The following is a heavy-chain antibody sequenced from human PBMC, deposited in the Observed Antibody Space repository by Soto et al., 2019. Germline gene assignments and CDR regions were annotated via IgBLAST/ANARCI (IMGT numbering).Heavy chain of an antibody. CDR2: INAGNGNT. Sequence: ASVKVSCKASGYTFTSYAMHWVRQAPGQRLEWMGWINAGNGNTKYSQKFQGRVTITRDKSASTAYMELSSLRSEDTAVYYCARDLYDFWSGYQYYGMDVWGQGTTVTVSS. V-gene: IGHV1-3*01. CDR3: ARDLYDFWSGYQYYGMDV. D-gene: IGHD3-3*01. CDR1: GYTFTSYA. J-gene: IGHJ6*02.